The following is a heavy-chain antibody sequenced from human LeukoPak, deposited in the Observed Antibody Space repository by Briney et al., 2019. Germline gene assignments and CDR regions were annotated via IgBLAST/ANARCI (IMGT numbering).Heavy chain of an antibody. Sequence: QTGRSLRLSCAASGFTFDDYAMHWVRQAPGKGLEWVSAISGSGGSTYYADSVKGRFTISRDNSRNTLYLQMNSLRAEDTAVYYCAKDPRYSYALEPGYSYYYYYMDVWGKGTTVTVSS. D-gene: IGHD5-18*01. CDR1: GFTFDDYA. J-gene: IGHJ6*03. V-gene: IGHV3-23*01. CDR3: AKDPRYSYALEPGYSYYYYYMDV. CDR2: ISGSGGST.